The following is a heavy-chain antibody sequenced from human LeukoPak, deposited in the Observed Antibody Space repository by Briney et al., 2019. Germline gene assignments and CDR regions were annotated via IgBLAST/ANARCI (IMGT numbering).Heavy chain of an antibody. CDR1: GFTFDDYA. CDR3: AKDHVDCGGDCYRSGAFDI. CDR2: ISWNSGSI. Sequence: GGSLRLSCAASGFTFDDYAMHWVRQAPGKGLEWVSGISWNSGSIGYADSVKGRFTISRDNAKNSLYLQMNSLRAEDTALYYCAKDHVDCGGDCYRSGAFDIWGQGTMVTVSS. J-gene: IGHJ3*02. D-gene: IGHD2-21*02. V-gene: IGHV3-9*01.